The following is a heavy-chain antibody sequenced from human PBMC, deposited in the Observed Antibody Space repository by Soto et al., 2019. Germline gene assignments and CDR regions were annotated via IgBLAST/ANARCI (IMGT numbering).Heavy chain of an antibody. CDR3: ARQGGYNYGDFDY. V-gene: IGHV4-39*01. Sequence: LSLTCTVSGGSISSSSYYWGWIRQPPGKGLEWIGSMYYSGRTYYNPSLKSRVTISVDTSKNQFSLRLSSVTAADTAVYYCARQGGYNYGDFDYWGQGTLVTVSS. D-gene: IGHD5-18*01. J-gene: IGHJ4*02. CDR1: GGSISSSSYY. CDR2: MYYSGRT.